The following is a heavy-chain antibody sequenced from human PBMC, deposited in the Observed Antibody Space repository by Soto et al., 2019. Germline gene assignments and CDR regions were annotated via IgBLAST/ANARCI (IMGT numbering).Heavy chain of an antibody. D-gene: IGHD3-22*01. CDR2: IYYSGST. V-gene: IGHV4-59*01. CDR3: GRDGEYYYDSSGFGAFDI. Sequence: PSETLSLTCTVSGGSISRYYWSWIRQSPGKGLEWIAYIYYSGSTSYNPSLKSRVTISVDTSKNQFSLKLNSVTAADTAVYYCGRDGEYYYDSSGFGAFDIWGQGTMVTVSS. J-gene: IGHJ3*02. CDR1: GGSISRYY.